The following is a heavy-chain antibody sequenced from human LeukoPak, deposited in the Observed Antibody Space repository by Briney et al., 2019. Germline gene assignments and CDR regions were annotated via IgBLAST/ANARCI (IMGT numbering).Heavy chain of an antibody. CDR2: INPNSGGT. D-gene: IGHD2-15*01. CDR3: AREGGYCSGGSCYIDAFDI. J-gene: IGHJ3*02. Sequence: APVKVSCKASGYTFTGYYMHWVRQAPGQGLEWMGWINPNSGGTNYAQKFQGRVTMTRDTSMSTVYMELSSLRSEDTAVYYCAREGGYCSGGSCYIDAFDIWGQGTMVTVSS. CDR1: GYTFTGYY. V-gene: IGHV1-2*02.